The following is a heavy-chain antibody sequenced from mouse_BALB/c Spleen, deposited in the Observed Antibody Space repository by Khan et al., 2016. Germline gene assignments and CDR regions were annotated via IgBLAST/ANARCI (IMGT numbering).Heavy chain of an antibody. CDR3: ARLHYYGRFAY. Sequence: EVQLQESGGGLVQPGGSLKLSCAASVFDFSRYWMSWVQQAPGKGLEWIGEINPDSSTINYTPSLKDKFIISRDNAKNTLYLQMSKVRSEDTALYYCARLHYYGRFAYWGQGTLVTVSA. V-gene: IGHV4-1*02. D-gene: IGHD1-2*01. J-gene: IGHJ3*01. CDR2: INPDSSTI. CDR1: VFDFSRYW.